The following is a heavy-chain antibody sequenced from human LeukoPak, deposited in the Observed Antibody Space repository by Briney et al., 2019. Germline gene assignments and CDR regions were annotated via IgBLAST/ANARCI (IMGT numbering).Heavy chain of an antibody. CDR2: ISWNGGSI. V-gene: IGHV3-9*01. D-gene: IGHD6-13*01. Sequence: HPGRSLRLSCAASGFTFDDYAMHWVRQAPGKGLEWVSGISWNGGSIGYADSVKGRFTISRDNAKNSLYLQMNSLRAEDTAVYYCARERRGQQLGYFRYWGQGTLVTVSS. J-gene: IGHJ4*02. CDR3: ARERRGQQLGYFRY. CDR1: GFTFDDYA.